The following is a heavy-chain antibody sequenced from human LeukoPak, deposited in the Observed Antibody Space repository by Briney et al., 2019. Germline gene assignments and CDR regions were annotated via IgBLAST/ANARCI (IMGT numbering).Heavy chain of an antibody. D-gene: IGHD2-21*02. CDR1: GGSISSYY. CDR3: PRGVVTTGGSKFGKIDQYYCDY. Sequence: SETLSLTCTVSGGSISSYYWSWIRQPAGKGLEWIGRIYTSGSTNYNPSLKSRVTMSVDTSKNQFYLKLSSVTAADTAVYYCPRGVVTTGGSKFGKIDQYYCDYWGQGTLVTVSS. V-gene: IGHV4-4*07. CDR2: IYTSGST. J-gene: IGHJ4*02.